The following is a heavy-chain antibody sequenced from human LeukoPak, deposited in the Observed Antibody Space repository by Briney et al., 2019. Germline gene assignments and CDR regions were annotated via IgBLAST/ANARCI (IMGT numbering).Heavy chain of an antibody. CDR3: ARDSDFWSGYLGNFDY. V-gene: IGHV3-21*01. D-gene: IGHD3-3*01. CDR2: ISSSSSYI. J-gene: IGHJ4*02. Sequence: PGGSLRLSCAASGFTFSSYSMNWVRQAPGKGLEWVSSISSSSSYIYYADSVKGRFTISRDNAKNSLYLQMNSLRAEDTAVYYCARDSDFWSGYLGNFDYWGQGTLVTVSS. CDR1: GFTFSSYS.